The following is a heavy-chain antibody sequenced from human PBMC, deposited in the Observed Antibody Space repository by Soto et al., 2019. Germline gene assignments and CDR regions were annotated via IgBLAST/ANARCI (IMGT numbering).Heavy chain of an antibody. Sequence: ASVKVSCKVSGYTLTELSMHWVRQAPGKRLEWMGWINAGNGNTKYSQNFQGRVTITRDTSASTAYMELSSLTSEDTAVYFCARNDNGNYGWFDSWGQGSLVTVSS. J-gene: IGHJ5*01. D-gene: IGHD4-17*01. CDR3: ARNDNGNYGWFDS. CDR1: GYTLTELS. V-gene: IGHV1-3*01. CDR2: INAGNGNT.